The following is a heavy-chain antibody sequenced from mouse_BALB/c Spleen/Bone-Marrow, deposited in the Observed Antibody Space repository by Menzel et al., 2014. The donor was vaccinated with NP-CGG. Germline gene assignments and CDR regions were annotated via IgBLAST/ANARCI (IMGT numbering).Heavy chain of an antibody. J-gene: IGHJ1*01. D-gene: IGHD4-1*01. CDR1: GFSLTSYG. CDR2: IWAGGST. Sequence: VKLVESGPGLVAPSQSLSITCTVSGFSLTSYGVHWVRQPPGKGLEWLGVIWAGGSTNYNSALMSRLSISKDNSKSQVFFKMNSLQTDDTAMYYCARDWDWYFDVWGAGTTVTVSS. V-gene: IGHV2-9*02. CDR3: ARDWDWYFDV.